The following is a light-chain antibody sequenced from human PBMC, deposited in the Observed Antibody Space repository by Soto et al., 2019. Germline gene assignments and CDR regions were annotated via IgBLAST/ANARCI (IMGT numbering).Light chain of an antibody. CDR2: AAS. CDR1: QSIRSY. J-gene: IGKJ3*01. V-gene: IGKV1-39*01. CDR3: QQSYSTPFT. Sequence: DIQMTQSPSSLSASVGDRVTITCRASQSIRSYLNWYQQKPGKAPKLLIYAASRLQSGVPSRFSGSGAGTDFTLTISSLQPEYFATYYCQQSYSTPFTFGPGTKVDIK.